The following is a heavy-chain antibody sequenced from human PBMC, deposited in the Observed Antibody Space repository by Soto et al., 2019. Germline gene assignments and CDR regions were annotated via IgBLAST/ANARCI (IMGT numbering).Heavy chain of an antibody. V-gene: IGHV1-2*04. CDR3: ARDRGDSSSWVNWFDP. CDR2: INPYSGGT. J-gene: IGHJ5*02. D-gene: IGHD6-13*01. Sequence: ASVKVSCKASGYTFTGYYMHWVRQAPGQGLEWMGWINPYSGGTNYAQKFQGWVTMTTDTSISTAYMELRRLRSDDTAVYYCARDRGDSSSWVNWFDPWGQGTLVTVSS. CDR1: GYTFTGYY.